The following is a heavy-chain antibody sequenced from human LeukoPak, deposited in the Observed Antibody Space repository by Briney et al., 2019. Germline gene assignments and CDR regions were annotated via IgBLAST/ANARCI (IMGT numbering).Heavy chain of an antibody. J-gene: IGHJ4*02. D-gene: IGHD1-26*01. Sequence: GGSLRLSCAASGFTFSTYNMNWVRQAPGKGLEWVSSISGSSSYIYYADSVKGRFSISRDNAENSLYLQMNSLRAEDTAVYYCAKEVSRGSYAFDYWGQGTLVTVSS. CDR1: GFTFSTYN. V-gene: IGHV3-21*04. CDR2: ISGSSSYI. CDR3: AKEVSRGSYAFDY.